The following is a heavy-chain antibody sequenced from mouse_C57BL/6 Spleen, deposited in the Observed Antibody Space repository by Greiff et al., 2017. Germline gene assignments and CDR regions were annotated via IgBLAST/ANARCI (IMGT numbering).Heavy chain of an antibody. J-gene: IGHJ4*01. V-gene: IGHV5-6*01. CDR2: ISSGGSYT. D-gene: IGHD2-4*01. CDR3: AREEECYEYFYAMDY. Sequence: EVHLVESGGDLVKPGGSLKLSCAASGFTFSSYGMSWVRQTPDKRLEWVATISSGGSYTYYPDSVKGRFTINRDNAKNTLYLQMSRLKSEDTDMYYCAREEECYEYFYAMDYWGQGTSVTVSS. CDR1: GFTFSSYG.